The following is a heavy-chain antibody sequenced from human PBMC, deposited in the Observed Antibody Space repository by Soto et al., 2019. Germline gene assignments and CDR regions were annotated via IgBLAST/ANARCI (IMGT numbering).Heavy chain of an antibody. CDR2: IYWDDDQ. D-gene: IGHD3-9*01. CDR1: GFSLITSGVG. Sequence: QITLKESGPTLVKPTQTLTLTCTFSGFSLITSGVGVGWIRQPPGKALEWLALIYWDDDQRYSPSLKNRLTITKDTSQNQVVLTMTNMDPVDTATYYCAHSANYDILTNWGQGTLVTVSS. J-gene: IGHJ4*02. V-gene: IGHV2-5*02. CDR3: AHSANYDILTN.